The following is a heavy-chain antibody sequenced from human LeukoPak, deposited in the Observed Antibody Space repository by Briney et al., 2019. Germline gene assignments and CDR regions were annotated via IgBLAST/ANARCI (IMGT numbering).Heavy chain of an antibody. CDR2: INPNTGGI. J-gene: IGHJ4*02. CDR3: ARDPYSNYFDY. D-gene: IGHD5-18*01. CDR1: GCTFTGYY. V-gene: IGHV1-2*02. Sequence: ASMKVSCKSSGCTFTGYYMHWVRQAPGQGLEWMGWINPNTGGINYAQKFQGRVTMTRNTSISAAYMELSRLRSDDTAVYYCARDPYSNYFDYWGQGTLVTVSS.